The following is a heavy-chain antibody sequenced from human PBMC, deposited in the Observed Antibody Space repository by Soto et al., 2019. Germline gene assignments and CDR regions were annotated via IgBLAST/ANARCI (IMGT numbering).Heavy chain of an antibody. CDR3: AREEFGGYDFFWAGYMDV. D-gene: IGHD5-12*01. Sequence: QVQLQESGPGLVKPSQTLSLTCTVSGGSISSGGYYWSWIRQHPGKGLEWIGYIYYSGSTYYNPSLKSRVTISVDTSKNQFSLKLSSVTAADTAVYYCAREEFGGYDFFWAGYMDVWGKGTTVTVSS. J-gene: IGHJ6*03. V-gene: IGHV4-31*03. CDR2: IYYSGST. CDR1: GGSISSGGYY.